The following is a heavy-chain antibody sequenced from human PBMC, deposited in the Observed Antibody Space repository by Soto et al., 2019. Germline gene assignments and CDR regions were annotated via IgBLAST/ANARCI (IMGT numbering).Heavy chain of an antibody. J-gene: IGHJ6*02. Sequence: GASVKVSCKASGGTFSSYAISWVRQAPGQGLEWMGGIIPIFGTANYAQKFQGRVTITADKSTSTAYMELSSLRSEDTAVYYCARAGRITMIVVVSDYYYYGMDVWGQGTTVTVSS. CDR1: GGTFSSYA. D-gene: IGHD3-22*01. CDR2: IIPIFGTA. CDR3: ARAGRITMIVVVSDYYYYGMDV. V-gene: IGHV1-69*06.